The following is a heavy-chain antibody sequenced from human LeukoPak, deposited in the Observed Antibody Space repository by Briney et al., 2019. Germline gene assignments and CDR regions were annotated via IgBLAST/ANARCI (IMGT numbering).Heavy chain of an antibody. CDR3: ARGGFYDILTGPDYYYYMDV. CDR1: GYTFTGYY. Sequence: ASVKVSCKASGYTFTGYYMHWVRQAPGQGLEWMGWINPNSGGTNYAQKFQGRVTMTRDTSISTAYMELSRLRSDDTAVYYCARGGFYDILTGPDYYYYMDVWGKGTTVTISS. V-gene: IGHV1-2*02. CDR2: INPNSGGT. J-gene: IGHJ6*03. D-gene: IGHD3-9*01.